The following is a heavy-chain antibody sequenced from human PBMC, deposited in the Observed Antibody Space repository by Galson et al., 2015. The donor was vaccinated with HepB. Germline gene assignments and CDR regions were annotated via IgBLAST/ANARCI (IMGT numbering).Heavy chain of an antibody. CDR3: TRDQAPEDTAMPGYFDY. V-gene: IGHV3-49*03. CDR2: IRSKAYGGTT. D-gene: IGHD5-18*01. Sequence: SLRLSCAASGFTFGDYDMSWFRQAPGKGLEWVGFIRSKAYGGTTEYAASVKGRFTISRDDSKSIAYLQMNSLKTEDTAVYYCTRDQAPEDTAMPGYFDYWGQGTLVTVSS. J-gene: IGHJ4*02. CDR1: GFTFGDYD.